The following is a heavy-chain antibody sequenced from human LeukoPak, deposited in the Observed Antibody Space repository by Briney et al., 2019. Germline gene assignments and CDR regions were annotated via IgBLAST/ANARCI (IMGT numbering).Heavy chain of an antibody. CDR1: GGTFSSYA. V-gene: IGHV1-69*04. Sequence: SVKVSCKASGGTFSSYAISWVRQPPGQGLEWMGRIIPILGIANYAQKFQGRVTITADKSTSTAYMELSSLRSEDTAVYYCASELQLRFLEWLSDYWGQGTLVTVSS. D-gene: IGHD3-3*01. CDR3: ASELQLRFLEWLSDY. J-gene: IGHJ4*02. CDR2: IIPILGIA.